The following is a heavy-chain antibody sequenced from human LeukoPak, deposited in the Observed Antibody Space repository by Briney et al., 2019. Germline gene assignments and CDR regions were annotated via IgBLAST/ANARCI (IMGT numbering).Heavy chain of an antibody. CDR1: GFTFADYG. CDR3: ARDRGCSGWYGHYFDY. V-gene: IGHV3-20*04. D-gene: IGHD6-19*01. CDR2: INWNGGST. Sequence: PGGSLRLSCAASGFTFADYGMSWVRQAPGKGLEWVSSINWNGGSTSYADSVKGRFTISRDNAKNSLYLQMNSLRAEDTALYYCARDRGCSGWYGHYFDYWGQGTLVTVSS. J-gene: IGHJ4*02.